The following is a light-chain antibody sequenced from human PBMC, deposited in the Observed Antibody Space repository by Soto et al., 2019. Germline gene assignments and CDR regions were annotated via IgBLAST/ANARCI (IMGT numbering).Light chain of an antibody. CDR2: GAS. CDR1: QSVTSYY. CDR3: QRYVSPPIT. Sequence: EIVLTPSPGTLSLSPAARATLSCMASQSVTSYYLAWYQQKPVQATRLLVYGASSRATGISDRCSSGGSGTDFTLTISRVEEDDVAVYYWQRYVSPPITFGQGTRLEIK. J-gene: IGKJ5*01. V-gene: IGKV3-20*01.